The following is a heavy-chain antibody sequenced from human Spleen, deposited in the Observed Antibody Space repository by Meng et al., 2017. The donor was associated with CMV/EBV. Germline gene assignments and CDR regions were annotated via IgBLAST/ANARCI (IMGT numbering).Heavy chain of an antibody. V-gene: IGHV3-30*04. J-gene: IGHJ4*02. CDR3: ARARALWMQLWLRPPDY. D-gene: IGHD5-18*01. CDR2: ISYDGDKK. Sequence: FTFSTYAMHWVRQAPGEGLEWVAVISYDGDKKHYADSVKGRFTISRDNSKNTLYLQMNSLRDEDTAVYYCARARALWMQLWLRPPDYWGQGTLVTVSS. CDR1: FTFSTYA.